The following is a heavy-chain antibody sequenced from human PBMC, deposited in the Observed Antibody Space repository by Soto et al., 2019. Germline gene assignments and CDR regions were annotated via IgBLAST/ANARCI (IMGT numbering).Heavy chain of an antibody. V-gene: IGHV1-46*03. Sequence: ASVKVSCKSSGYTFTSYAMHCVRQAPGQGLEWMGIINPLGGSTNYAEKFQGRVTMTRDTSTSTVYMELSSLRFEDTAVYYCASSTYYYDSSGLYWGQGTLVTVSS. CDR2: INPLGGST. CDR1: GYTFTSYA. CDR3: ASSTYYYDSSGLY. J-gene: IGHJ4*02. D-gene: IGHD3-22*01.